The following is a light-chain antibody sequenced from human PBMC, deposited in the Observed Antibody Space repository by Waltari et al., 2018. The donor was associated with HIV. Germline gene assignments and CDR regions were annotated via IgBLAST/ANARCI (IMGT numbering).Light chain of an antibody. CDR3: ATWDDALSGPV. CDR2: SNH. J-gene: IGLJ3*02. V-gene: IGLV1-44*01. Sequence: QSVLTQPPSASGTPGQRVILSCSGNISTIGSNTVNWYQQFSGAAPTLLIYSNHQRPSAVPDRFSGSKSGSAASLAISGLKSEDEADYHCATWDDALSGPVFGAGTKLTV. CDR1: ISTIGSNT.